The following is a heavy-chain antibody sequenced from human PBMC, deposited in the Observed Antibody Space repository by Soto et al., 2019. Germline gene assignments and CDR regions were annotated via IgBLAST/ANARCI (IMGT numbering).Heavy chain of an antibody. CDR3: ARVREYCSSTSCYDCFDY. D-gene: IGHD2-2*01. CDR2: IYYSGST. V-gene: IGHV4-30-4*01. CDR1: GGSISSGDYY. Sequence: PSETLSLTCTVSGGSISSGDYYWSWIRQPPGKGLEWIGYIYYSGSTYYNPSLKSRVTISVDTSKNQFSLKLSSVTAADTAVYYCARVREYCSSTSCYDCFDYWGQGTLVTGSS. J-gene: IGHJ4*02.